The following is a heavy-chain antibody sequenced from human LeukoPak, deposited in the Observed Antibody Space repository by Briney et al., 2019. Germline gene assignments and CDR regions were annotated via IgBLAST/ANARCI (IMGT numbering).Heavy chain of an antibody. CDR2: NNPKSGGA. Sequence: ASVKVSCKASGYSFRDDYIYWMRQAPGQGLEWVGWNNPKSGGAKHAQKFQGRVTMTGDTSITTAYVELSRPGSDDAAVYYCARDQATVATPYFDYWGQGTLVTVSS. CDR1: GYSFRDDY. D-gene: IGHD4-17*01. V-gene: IGHV1-2*02. CDR3: ARDQATVATPYFDY. J-gene: IGHJ4*02.